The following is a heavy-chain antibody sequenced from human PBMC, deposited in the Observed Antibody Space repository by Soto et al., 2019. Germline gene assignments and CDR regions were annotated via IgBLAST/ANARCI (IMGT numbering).Heavy chain of an antibody. CDR1: GGTFSSYA. D-gene: IGHD6-6*01. V-gene: IGHV1-69*06. Sequence: SVKVSCKASGGTFSSYAISWVRQAPGQGLEWMGGIIPIFGTANYAQKFQGRVTITADKSTSTAYMELSSLRSEDTAVYYCARDLRGAARLCFDPWRQGTLVTVSS. J-gene: IGHJ5*02. CDR2: IIPIFGTA. CDR3: ARDLRGAARLCFDP.